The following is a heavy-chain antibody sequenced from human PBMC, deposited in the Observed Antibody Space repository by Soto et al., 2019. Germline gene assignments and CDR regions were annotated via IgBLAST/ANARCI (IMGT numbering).Heavy chain of an antibody. V-gene: IGHV3-66*01. Sequence: EVQLVESGGGLVQPGGSLRLSCAASGFTVTSSYISWVRQAPGKRLEWVSTIYSSGSTYYADSVRGRFIISSDISENTVDLQMNSLTVEDTAVYYCAREASGSGWWSQGSFESWGQGTLVTVSS. CDR1: GFTVTSSY. CDR2: IYSSGST. J-gene: IGHJ5*01. D-gene: IGHD6-19*01. CDR3: AREASGSGWWSQGSFES.